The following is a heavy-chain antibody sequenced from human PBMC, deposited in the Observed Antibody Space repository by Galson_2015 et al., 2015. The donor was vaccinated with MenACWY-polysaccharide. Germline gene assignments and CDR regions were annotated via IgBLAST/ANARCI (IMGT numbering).Heavy chain of an antibody. V-gene: IGHV6-1*01. J-gene: IGHJ6*02. CDR1: GDSVSNYSAA. CDR2: TYYRSKWYN. CDR3: ASENSYHYVMDV. Sequence: CAISGDSVSNYSAAWNWIRQSPSRGLEWLGRTYYRSKWYNDYAVSVKSRITINPDTSKKQFSLQLNSVTPEDTAVYYCASENSYHYVMDVWGQGTTVTVSS.